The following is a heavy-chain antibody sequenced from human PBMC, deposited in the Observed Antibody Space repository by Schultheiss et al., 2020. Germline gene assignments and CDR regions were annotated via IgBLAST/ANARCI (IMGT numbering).Heavy chain of an antibody. CDR3: ARDSGSYGEADY. Sequence: SCAASGFTFSDYYMSWIRQAPGKGLEWVANIKQDGSEKYYVDSVKGRFTISRDNAKNSLYLQMNSLRAEDTAVYYCARDSGSYGEADYWGQGTLVTVSS. J-gene: IGHJ4*02. V-gene: IGHV3-7*03. CDR1: GFTFSDYY. CDR2: IKQDGSEK. D-gene: IGHD1-26*01.